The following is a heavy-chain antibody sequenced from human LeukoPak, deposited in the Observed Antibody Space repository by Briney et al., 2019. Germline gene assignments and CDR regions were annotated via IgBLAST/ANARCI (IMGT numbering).Heavy chain of an antibody. V-gene: IGHV4-34*01. J-gene: IGHJ4*02. CDR2: INRSGST. CDR1: GASFSDYY. Sequence: SETLSLTCVVYGASFSDYYWTWIRQPPGKGLEWIGEINRSGSTNYNPSLKSRVTLSADTSKKQFSLNLNSVTAADTAVYYCASITFGGVLDYWGQGTLVTVSS. D-gene: IGHD3-16*01. CDR3: ASITFGGVLDY.